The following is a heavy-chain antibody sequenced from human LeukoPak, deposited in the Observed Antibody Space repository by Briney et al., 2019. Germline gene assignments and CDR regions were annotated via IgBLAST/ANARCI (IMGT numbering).Heavy chain of an antibody. CDR1: GFTFSSYT. Sequence: GGSLRLSCVVSGFTFSSYTMNWVRQAPGKGLEWVSSISSSSSYIYYADSVKGRFTISRDNAKNSLYLQMNSLRAEDTAVYYCARDSGSYLGDYWGQGTLVTVSS. CDR2: ISSSSSYI. V-gene: IGHV3-21*01. CDR3: ARDSGSYLGDY. J-gene: IGHJ4*02. D-gene: IGHD1-26*01.